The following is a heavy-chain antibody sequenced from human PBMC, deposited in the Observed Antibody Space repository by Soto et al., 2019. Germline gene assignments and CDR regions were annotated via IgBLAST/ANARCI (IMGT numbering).Heavy chain of an antibody. CDR1: GYTFSSYD. V-gene: IGHV1-8*01. Sequence: QVQLVQSGAELKKPGASVRVSCKASGYTFSSYDINWVRQATGQGLEWMGWMNPNSGNTGYAQKFQGRVNMTRDTSITTAYMELSSLRSEDTAVYYCARGKSLENWGQGTLVTVSS. J-gene: IGHJ4*02. CDR3: ARGKSLEN. CDR2: MNPNSGNT. D-gene: IGHD1-1*01.